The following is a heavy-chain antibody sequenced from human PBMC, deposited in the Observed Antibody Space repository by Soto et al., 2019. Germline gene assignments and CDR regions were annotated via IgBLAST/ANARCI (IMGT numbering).Heavy chain of an antibody. CDR1: GFTFSDHY. J-gene: IGHJ4*02. CDR2: IRNKANSYTT. Sequence: EVPLVESGGGLVQPGGSLRLSCAASGFTFSDHYMDWVRQAPGTGLEWVGRIRNKANSYTTEYAASVKGRFTISRDDSKNSLFLQMNSLKSEDTAVYYCTRAGILTTPYYFDYWGRGSLVTVSS. D-gene: IGHD2-21*01. V-gene: IGHV3-72*01. CDR3: TRAGILTTPYYFDY.